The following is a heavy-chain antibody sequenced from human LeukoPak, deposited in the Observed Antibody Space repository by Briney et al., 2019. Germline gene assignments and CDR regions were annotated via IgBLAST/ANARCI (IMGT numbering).Heavy chain of an antibody. CDR1: GYRLTNNW. CDR3: VRFALSSSLDH. CDR2: IYPGYSDA. V-gene: IGHV5-51*01. D-gene: IGHD6-13*01. Sequence: GESLKISCKISGYRLTNNWIGWVRQVPGKGLEWMGLIYPGYSDAKYSPSFQGQVTLSVDTSISTAYLQLGGLRASDTAIYYCVRFALSSSLDHWGQGTLVTVSS. J-gene: IGHJ5*02.